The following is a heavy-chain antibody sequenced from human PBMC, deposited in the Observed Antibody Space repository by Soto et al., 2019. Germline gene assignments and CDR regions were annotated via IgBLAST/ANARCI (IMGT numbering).Heavy chain of an antibody. J-gene: IGHJ4*02. CDR1: GFTFSSFG. CDR3: AKDTYYHDTSGYYIFEF. Sequence: QVQLVESGGGVVPPGRPLRLSCVASGFTFSSFGMHWVRQAPGKGLEWVSHISYDGGNEHSADSVKGRFTISRDNSEDTLYLQMDSLRVEDTAVYFCAKDTYYHDTSGYYIFEFWGQGTLVTVSS. D-gene: IGHD3-22*01. V-gene: IGHV3-30*18. CDR2: ISYDGGNE.